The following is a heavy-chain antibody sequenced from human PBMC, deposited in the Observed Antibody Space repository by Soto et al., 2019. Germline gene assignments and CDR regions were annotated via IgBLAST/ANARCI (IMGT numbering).Heavy chain of an antibody. CDR3: ARGPPIVGNTTPLDS. J-gene: IGHJ4*02. D-gene: IGHD1-26*01. V-gene: IGHV4-4*02. Sequence: SETLSLTCTVSGGSITNSDWWSWVRLPPAKGLEWIGDIYHAGSTKYNPSLERRVTMSVDTSNNQFALTLTSVTAADTAVYFCARGPPIVGNTTPLDSWGQGTLVTVSS. CDR1: GGSITNSDW. CDR2: IYHAGST.